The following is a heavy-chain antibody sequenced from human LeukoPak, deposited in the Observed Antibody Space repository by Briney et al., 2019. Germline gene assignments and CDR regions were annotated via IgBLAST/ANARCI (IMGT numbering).Heavy chain of an antibody. V-gene: IGHV4-59*01. Sequence: SETLSLTCNVSSGSISSYYWTWIRQPPGQGLDWIGNIYYNGYTNYNPSLKSRVSISVDTSKSQFSLNLTSVSAADTAVYYCARGYGYGHYYYYYGMDVWGQGTTVTVSS. CDR1: SGSISSYY. J-gene: IGHJ6*02. CDR2: IYYNGYT. CDR3: ARGYGYGHYYYYYGMDV. D-gene: IGHD5-18*01.